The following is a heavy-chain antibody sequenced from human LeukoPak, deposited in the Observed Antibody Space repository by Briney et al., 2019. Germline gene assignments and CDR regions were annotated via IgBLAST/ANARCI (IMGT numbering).Heavy chain of an antibody. D-gene: IGHD5-24*01. CDR3: ARASNPWLQLS. V-gene: IGHV3-7*05. Sequence: GGSLRLSCTASGFTFSRYSMNWVRQAPGKGLEWVANIQQDGSQKRYADSVRGRFTVSRDNAQTSLYLHMNSLRAEDTAVYYCARASNPWLQLSWGQGTLVTVSS. CDR1: GFTFSRYS. J-gene: IGHJ4*02. CDR2: IQQDGSQK.